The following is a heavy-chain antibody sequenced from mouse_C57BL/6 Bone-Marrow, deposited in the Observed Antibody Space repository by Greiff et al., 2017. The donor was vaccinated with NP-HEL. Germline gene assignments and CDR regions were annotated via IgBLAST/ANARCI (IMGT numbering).Heavy chain of an antibody. V-gene: IGHV5-6*01. CDR1: GFTFSSYG. J-gene: IGHJ1*03. CDR2: ISSGGSYT. Sequence: EVMLVESGGDLVKPGGSLKLSCAASGFTFSSYGMSWVRQTPDKRLEWVATISSGGSYTYYLDSVKGRFTISRDNAKNTLYLQMSSLKSEDTAMYYCARHDVWGTGTTVTVSS. CDR3: ARHDV.